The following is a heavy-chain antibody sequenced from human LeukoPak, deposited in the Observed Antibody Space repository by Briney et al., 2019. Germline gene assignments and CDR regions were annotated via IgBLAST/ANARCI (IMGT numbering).Heavy chain of an antibody. V-gene: IGHV4-34*01. CDR3: ARVPSYDSSGYYVHSQSY. CDR2: INHSGST. CDR1: GGSFSGYY. D-gene: IGHD3-22*01. J-gene: IGHJ4*02. Sequence: SETLSLTCAVYGGSFSGYYWSWIRQPPGKGLEWIGEINHSGSTNYNPSLKSRVTISVDTSKNQFSLKLSSVTAADTAVYYCARVPSYDSSGYYVHSQSYWGQGTLVTVSS.